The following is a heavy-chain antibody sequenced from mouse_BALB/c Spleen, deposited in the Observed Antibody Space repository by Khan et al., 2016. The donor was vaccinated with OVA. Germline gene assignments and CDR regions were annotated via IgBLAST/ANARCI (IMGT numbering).Heavy chain of an antibody. J-gene: IGHJ3*01. CDR2: IDPSNSYT. D-gene: IGHD1-1*01. CDR1: GYPLTSYW. V-gene: IGHV1-69*02. CDR3: VSALRYGSSSCFAY. Sequence: QVRLQQSGAELVKPGASVQLSCKASGYPLTSYWLHWVKQRPGQGLEWIGEIDPSNSYTNYNQKFKAKATVTVDKSTSTTSMQLSSLTSEDSAVYSCVSALRYGSSSCFAYWGQGTIVTVSA.